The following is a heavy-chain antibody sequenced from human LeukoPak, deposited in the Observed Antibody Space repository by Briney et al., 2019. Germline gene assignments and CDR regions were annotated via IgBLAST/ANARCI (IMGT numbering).Heavy chain of an antibody. CDR1: GGSISSSSYY. CDR3: ARRDNYDYVWGSYHPDY. Sequence: SETLSLTCTVSGGSISSSSYYWGWIRQPPGKGLEWIGSISYSGSTYYNPSLKSRVTISVDTFKNQFSLKLSSVTAADTAVYYCARRDNYDYVWGSYHPDYWGQGTLVTVSS. J-gene: IGHJ4*02. V-gene: IGHV4-39*01. D-gene: IGHD3-16*02. CDR2: ISYSGST.